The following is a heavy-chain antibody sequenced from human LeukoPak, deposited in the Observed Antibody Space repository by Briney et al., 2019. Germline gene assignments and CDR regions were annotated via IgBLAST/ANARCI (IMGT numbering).Heavy chain of an antibody. D-gene: IGHD3-9*01. J-gene: IGHJ6*02. CDR2: IYSGGST. CDR3: AREYYDILRAHYYYYGMDV. CDR1: GFTVSSNY. Sequence: GGSLRLSCAASGFTVSSNYMSWVRQVPGKGLEWVSVIYSGGSTYYADSVKGRFTISRDNSKNTLYLQMSSLRAEDTAVYYRAREYYDILRAHYYYYGMDVWGQGTTVTVSS. V-gene: IGHV3-66*01.